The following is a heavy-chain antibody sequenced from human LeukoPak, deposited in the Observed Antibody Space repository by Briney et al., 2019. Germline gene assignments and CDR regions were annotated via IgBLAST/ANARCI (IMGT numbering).Heavy chain of an antibody. D-gene: IGHD6-13*01. Sequence: SETLSLTCTVSGGSISSYYWSWIRQPAGKGLEWIGRIYTSGSTNYNPSLKSRVTISVDTSKNQFSLKLSSVTAADTAVYYCARREGSSWKPDAFDIWGQGTMVTVSS. CDR1: GGSISSYY. J-gene: IGHJ3*02. CDR3: ARREGSSWKPDAFDI. CDR2: IYTSGST. V-gene: IGHV4-4*07.